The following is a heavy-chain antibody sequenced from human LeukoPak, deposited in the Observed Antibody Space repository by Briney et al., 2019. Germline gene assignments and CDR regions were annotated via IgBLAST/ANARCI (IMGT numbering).Heavy chain of an antibody. CDR3: TSSNQRYYFDY. J-gene: IGHJ4*02. Sequence: PGGSLRLSCAASGFTVSSNYMSWVRQAPRKGLEWVSVIYSGGSTKYADSVKGRFTISRDNSKNTLYLQMNSLRAEDTAVYYCTSSNQRYYFDYWGQGTLVTVSS. CDR2: IYSGGST. V-gene: IGHV3-66*02. CDR1: GFTVSSNY. D-gene: IGHD2-2*01.